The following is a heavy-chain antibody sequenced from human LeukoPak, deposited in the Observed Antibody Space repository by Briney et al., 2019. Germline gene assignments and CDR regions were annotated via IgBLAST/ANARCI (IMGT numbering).Heavy chain of an antibody. CDR3: AKDKISKSTAAEGFDY. CDR2: ISEDGGRR. CDR1: GFNFDDYA. J-gene: IGHJ4*02. Sequence: AGGSLRLSCAASGFNFDDYAIHWVRQAPGKGLEWVSLISEDGGRRYYADSVKGRFTISRDNSKNSLYLQMNSLRTEDTALYYCAKDKISKSTAAEGFDYWGQGTLVTVSS. D-gene: IGHD6-13*01. V-gene: IGHV3-43*02.